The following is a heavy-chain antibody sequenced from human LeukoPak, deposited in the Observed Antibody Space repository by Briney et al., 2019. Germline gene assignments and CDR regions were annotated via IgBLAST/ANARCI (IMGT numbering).Heavy chain of an antibody. CDR1: GFTFSSYA. J-gene: IGHJ6*02. Sequence: GGSLRLSCAASGFTFSSYAMHWVRQAPGKGLEWVAVKSYDGSNKYYADSVKGRFTISRDNSKNTLYVQMNSLRAEDTAVYYCAKCGDSYYYGMDVWGQGTTVTVSS. CDR2: KSYDGSNK. V-gene: IGHV3-30-3*02. D-gene: IGHD4-17*01. CDR3: AKCGDSYYYGMDV.